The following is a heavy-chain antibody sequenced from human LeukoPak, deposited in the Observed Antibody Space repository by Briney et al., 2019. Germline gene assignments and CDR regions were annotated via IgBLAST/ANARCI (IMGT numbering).Heavy chain of an antibody. CDR3: ARGAGYFDWLFSR. Sequence: PSETLSLTCTVSVGSISSYYWLWIRQPPGKGLEWSGYINYSESTNYNPSLKSRVNISVDTSKNQFSLKLGSVAAADTAVYSCARGAGYFDWLFSRWGQGTLVTVSS. J-gene: IGHJ4*02. D-gene: IGHD3-9*01. CDR2: INYSEST. CDR1: VGSISSYY. V-gene: IGHV4-59*01.